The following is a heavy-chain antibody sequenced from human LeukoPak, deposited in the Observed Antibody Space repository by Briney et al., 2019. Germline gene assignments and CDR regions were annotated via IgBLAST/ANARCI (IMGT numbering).Heavy chain of an antibody. Sequence: SETLSLTCVVSGGSITNTNYWTWVRQPPGKGLEWIGEVNLQGSTNYNPSLMGRVAIAVDTSENLISLQLTSVTAADTAVYYCAREGGPYRPLDYSGQGTLVTVSS. CDR3: AREGGPYRPLDY. CDR1: GGSITNTNY. V-gene: IGHV4-4*02. CDR2: VNLQGST. J-gene: IGHJ4*02.